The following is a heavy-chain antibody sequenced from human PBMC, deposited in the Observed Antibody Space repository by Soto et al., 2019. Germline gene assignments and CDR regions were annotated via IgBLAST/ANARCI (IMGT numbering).Heavy chain of an antibody. D-gene: IGHD3-16*01. CDR2: ISGSGGST. CDR3: AKDPSVGGLNWFDP. J-gene: IGHJ5*02. Sequence: WGSLRLSFASSGFTFSSYAMSWVRQAPGKGLEWVSAISGSGGSTYYADSVKGRFTISRDNSKNTLYLQMNSLRAEDTAVYYCAKDPSVGGLNWFDPWGQGTLVTVSS. V-gene: IGHV3-23*01. CDR1: GFTFSSYA.